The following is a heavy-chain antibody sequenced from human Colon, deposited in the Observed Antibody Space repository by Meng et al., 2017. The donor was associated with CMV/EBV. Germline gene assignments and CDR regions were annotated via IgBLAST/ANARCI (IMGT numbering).Heavy chain of an antibody. V-gene: IGHV4-4*02. J-gene: IGHJ3*01. D-gene: IGHD1-26*01. CDR1: GFTFSSYW. Sequence: GSLRLSCVASGFTFSSYWMSWVRQPPGKGLEWIGTIYQTGSTYYNPSLKSRVTISVDTSKNQFSLRLTSVTATDTAVYYCARAFRGGYRSRDSFDLWGEGTVVTVSS. CDR2: IYQTGST. CDR3: ARAFRGGYRSRDSFDL.